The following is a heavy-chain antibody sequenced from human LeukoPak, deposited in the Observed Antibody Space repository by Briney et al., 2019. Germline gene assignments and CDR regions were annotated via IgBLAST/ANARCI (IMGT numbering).Heavy chain of an antibody. D-gene: IGHD2-15*01. CDR3: ARARPLGYCSGGSCSEFDY. Sequence: GGSLRLSCAASGFTFSSYSMNWVRQAPGKGLEWVSSISSSSSYIYYADSVKGRFTISRDNAKNSLYLQMNSLRAEDTAVYYCARARPLGYCSGGSCSEFDYWGQGTLVTVSS. V-gene: IGHV3-21*01. CDR2: ISSSSSYI. J-gene: IGHJ4*02. CDR1: GFTFSSYS.